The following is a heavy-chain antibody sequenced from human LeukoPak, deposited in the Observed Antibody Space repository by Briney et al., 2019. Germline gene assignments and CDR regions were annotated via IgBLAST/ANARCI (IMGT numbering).Heavy chain of an antibody. J-gene: IGHJ4*02. Sequence: SETLSLTCTVSGGSISSYYWSWIRQPAGKGLEWIGRIYTSGSTNYNPSLKSRVTISVDTSKNQFSLKLSSVTAADTAVYYCARVSDPYDFWSGHSGYFDYWGQGTLVSVSS. V-gene: IGHV4-4*07. D-gene: IGHD3-3*01. CDR3: ARVSDPYDFWSGHSGYFDY. CDR1: GGSISSYY. CDR2: IYTSGST.